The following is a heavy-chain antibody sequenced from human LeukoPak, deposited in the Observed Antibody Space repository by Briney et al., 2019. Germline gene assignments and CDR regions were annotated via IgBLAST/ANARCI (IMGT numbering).Heavy chain of an antibody. D-gene: IGHD2-2*01. J-gene: IGHJ6*02. CDR2: IYTSGST. V-gene: IGHV4-4*07. Sequence: SETLSLTCTVSGGSISSYYWSWIRQPAGKGLEWIGRIYTSGSTNYNPSLKSRVTMSVDTSKSQFSLKLSSVTAADTAVYYCARAGALVVVPAATSNYYYGMDVWGQGTTVTVSS. CDR3: ARAGALVVVPAATSNYYYGMDV. CDR1: GGSISSYY.